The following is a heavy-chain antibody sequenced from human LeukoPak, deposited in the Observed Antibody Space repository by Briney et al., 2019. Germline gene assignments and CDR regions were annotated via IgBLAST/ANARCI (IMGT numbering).Heavy chain of an antibody. Sequence: SETLSLTCTVSGGSFSSYYWSWIRQPPGKGLEWSGYIYYSGSTNYNPSLKSRVTISVDTSKNQFSLKLSSVTAADTAMYYCARYYGSSTNYYGMDVWGQGTTVTVSS. J-gene: IGHJ6*02. V-gene: IGHV4-59*08. CDR1: GGSFSSYY. D-gene: IGHD3-10*01. CDR3: ARYYGSSTNYYGMDV. CDR2: IYYSGST.